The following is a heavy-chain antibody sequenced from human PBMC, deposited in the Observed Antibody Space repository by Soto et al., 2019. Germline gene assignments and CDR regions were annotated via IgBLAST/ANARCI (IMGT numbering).Heavy chain of an antibody. CDR3: ANVDSTPAPLYGMDV. D-gene: IGHD6-13*01. CDR2: ISGSGGST. CDR1: GFTFSIYA. Sequence: EVQLLESGGGLVQPGGSLRLSCAASGFTFSIYAMSWVRQAPGKGLEWVSAISGSGGSTYYADSVKGRFTISRDNSKNPLYLKMNSLRAEDTAVYYCANVDSTPAPLYGMDVWGQGTTVTVSS. J-gene: IGHJ6*02. V-gene: IGHV3-23*01.